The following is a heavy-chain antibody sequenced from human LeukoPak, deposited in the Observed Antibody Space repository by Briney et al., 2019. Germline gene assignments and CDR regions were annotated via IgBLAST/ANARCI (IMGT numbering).Heavy chain of an antibody. J-gene: IGHJ4*02. CDR3: ARAYGDYPFDY. V-gene: IGHV4-34*01. CDR2: INHSGST. D-gene: IGHD4-17*01. CDR1: GGSFSGYY. Sequence: SETLSLTCAVYGGSFSGYYWSWIRQPPGKGLEWIGEINHSGSTNYNPSLKSRVTISVDTSKSQFSLKLSSVTAADTAVYYCARAYGDYPFDYWGQGTLVTVSS.